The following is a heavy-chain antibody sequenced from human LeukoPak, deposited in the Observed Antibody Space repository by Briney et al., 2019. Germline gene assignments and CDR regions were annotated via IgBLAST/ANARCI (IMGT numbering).Heavy chain of an antibody. D-gene: IGHD2-15*01. J-gene: IGHJ4*02. CDR1: GYTFTSYY. V-gene: IGHV1-46*01. CDR2: INPSGGST. Sequence: GASVKVSCKASGYTFTSYYLYWVRQAPGQGLEWMGVINPSGGSTTSAQKFQGRVTMTRDTSTSTVYMELRSLRSEDTAVYYCASVKDIVVGGGPYYFDYWGQGTLVTVSS. CDR3: ASVKDIVVGGGPYYFDY.